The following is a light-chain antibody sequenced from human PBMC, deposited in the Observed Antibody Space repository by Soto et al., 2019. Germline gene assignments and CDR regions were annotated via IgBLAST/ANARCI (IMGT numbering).Light chain of an antibody. Sequence: DIQMTQSPSTLSASVGDRVTITCRASQSISSWLAWYQQKPGKAPNLLIYKASSLQSGVPSRFSGSGSGTEFALTITSLQPDELATYYCQQYSSYPYTFGQGNKLEIK. CDR1: QSISSW. V-gene: IGKV1-5*03. J-gene: IGKJ2*01. CDR2: KAS. CDR3: QQYSSYPYT.